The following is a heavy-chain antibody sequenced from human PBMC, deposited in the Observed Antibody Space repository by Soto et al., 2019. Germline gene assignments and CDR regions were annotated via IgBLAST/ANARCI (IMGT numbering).Heavy chain of an antibody. CDR3: GKDKVPVVVAAPFDY. D-gene: IGHD2-15*01. Sequence: QVQLVEFGGGVAQPGRSLRLSCAPSGFTFSSYGMHWVRQAPAKGLEWVAVISYDGSNKYYADSVKGRSTISRENSRNPLYLQRTGLRAEDPAVYYGGKDKVPVVVAAPFDYWGQGTLGTASS. J-gene: IGHJ4*02. CDR2: ISYDGSNK. CDR1: GFTFSSYG. V-gene: IGHV3-30*18.